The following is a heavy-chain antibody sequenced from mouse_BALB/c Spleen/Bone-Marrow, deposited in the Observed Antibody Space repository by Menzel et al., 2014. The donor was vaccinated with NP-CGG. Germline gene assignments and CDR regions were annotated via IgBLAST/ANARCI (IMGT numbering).Heavy chain of an antibody. Sequence: VHLVESGPGLVAPSQSLSITCTVSGFSLTSYGVHWVRQPPGKGLEWLGVIWAGGSTNYNSALMSRLSISKDNSKSQVFLKMNSLQTDDTAVYFCARDRGFGYDRTMDYWGQGTSVTVSS. CDR2: IWAGGST. J-gene: IGHJ4*01. D-gene: IGHD2-2*01. V-gene: IGHV2-9*02. CDR3: ARDRGFGYDRTMDY. CDR1: GFSLTSYG.